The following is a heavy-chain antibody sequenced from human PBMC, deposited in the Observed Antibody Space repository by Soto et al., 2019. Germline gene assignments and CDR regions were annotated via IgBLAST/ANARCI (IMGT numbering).Heavy chain of an antibody. CDR2: ISTGGSTI. CDR3: GRQRGYYDSSGLDY. Sequence: PGGTLRLSCAASGFTFRDYYTSWIRQAPGKGLEWISYISTGGSTIYYADSVKGRFTISRDNAKNSLYLQMNRLRAEDTAVYYCGRQRGYYDSSGLDYWGQGTLVTVSS. J-gene: IGHJ4*02. CDR1: GFTFRDYY. D-gene: IGHD3-22*01. V-gene: IGHV3-11*01.